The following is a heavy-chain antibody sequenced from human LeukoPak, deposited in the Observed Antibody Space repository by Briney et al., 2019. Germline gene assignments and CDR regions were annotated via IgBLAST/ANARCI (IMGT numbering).Heavy chain of an antibody. CDR2: IWYDGSNK. V-gene: IGHV3-30*02. Sequence: GGSLRLSCAAAEFTFSDYHMHWVRQAPGKGLEWVALIWYDGSNKYYADSVKGRFTISRDNSKNTLYLQMNSLRAEDTAVYYCARESKALPGVWGQGTTVTVSS. D-gene: IGHD5/OR15-5a*01. CDR3: ARESKALPGV. J-gene: IGHJ6*02. CDR1: EFTFSDYH.